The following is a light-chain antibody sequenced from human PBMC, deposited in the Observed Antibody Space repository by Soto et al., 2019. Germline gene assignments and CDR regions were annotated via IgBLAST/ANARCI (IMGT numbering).Light chain of an antibody. Sequence: IVFTQSPATLSLSPKERATLSCRASQTVSRYLAWYQQKPGQAPRLLIYDASKRATGIPARFSGSGFGTDFTLTISSLEPEDFAVYYCQQRTNGLTFGGGTKVEIK. CDR3: QQRTNGLT. J-gene: IGKJ4*01. CDR1: QTVSRY. V-gene: IGKV3-11*01. CDR2: DAS.